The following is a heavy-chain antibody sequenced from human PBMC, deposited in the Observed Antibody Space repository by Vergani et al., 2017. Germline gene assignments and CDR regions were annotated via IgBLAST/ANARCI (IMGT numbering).Heavy chain of an antibody. CDR3: ARLSTGTSSWYFDA. D-gene: IGHD4-17*01. CDR2: IGTAGDT. Sequence: EVQLVESGGGLVQPGGSLRLSCAASGFTFSSYDMHWVRQATGKGLEWVSAIGTAGDTYYPGSVKGRFTISRENAKNSLYLQMNSLRAGETVVYYCARLSTGTSSWYFDAWGGAPWSLSPQ. J-gene: IGHJ2*01. V-gene: IGHV3-13*01. CDR1: GFTFSSYD.